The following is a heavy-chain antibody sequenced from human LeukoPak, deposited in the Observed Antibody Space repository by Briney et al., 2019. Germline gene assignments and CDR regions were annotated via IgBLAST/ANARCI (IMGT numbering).Heavy chain of an antibody. D-gene: IGHD2-21*02. CDR3: TKDLTDYHYYYTDV. CDR2: ISGSGGST. V-gene: IGHV3-23*01. CDR1: GFTFSSYA. J-gene: IGHJ6*03. Sequence: GGSLRLSCAASGFTFSSYAMSWVRQAPGKGLEWVSAISGSGGSTYYADSVKGRFTSSRDNSKNTLYLQMNSPRAEDTAVYYCTKDLTDYHYYYTDVWGKGTTVIVSS.